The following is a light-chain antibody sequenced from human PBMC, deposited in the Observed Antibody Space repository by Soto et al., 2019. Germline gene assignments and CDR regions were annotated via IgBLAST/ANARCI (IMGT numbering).Light chain of an antibody. CDR1: SSDVGGYNS. J-gene: IGLJ1*01. CDR3: SPFTSSITYV. V-gene: IGLV2-14*01. CDR2: DVT. Sequence: QSVLTQPASVSGSPGQSITISCTGTSSDVGGYNSVSWYRQDPGKAPKLMIYDVTNRPSGVSNRFSGSKSGNTAPLTISGLQAEDEADYYCSPFTSSITYVFGTGTKVTVL.